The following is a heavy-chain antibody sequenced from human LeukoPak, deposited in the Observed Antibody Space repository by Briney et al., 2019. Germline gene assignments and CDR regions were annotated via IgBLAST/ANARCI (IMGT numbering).Heavy chain of an antibody. Sequence: ETLSLTCAVYGGSFSGYYMSWVRQAPGKGLEWVSVIYSGGSTYYADSVKGGFTISRDNSKNTLYLQMNSLRAEDTAVYYCARDILWATDYWGQGTLVTVSS. V-gene: IGHV3-53*01. D-gene: IGHD3-9*01. CDR3: ARDILWATDY. CDR1: GGSFSGYY. CDR2: IYSGGST. J-gene: IGHJ4*02.